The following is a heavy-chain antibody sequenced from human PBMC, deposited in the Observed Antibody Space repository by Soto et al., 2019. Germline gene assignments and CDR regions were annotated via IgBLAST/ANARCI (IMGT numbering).Heavy chain of an antibody. J-gene: IGHJ4*02. CDR1: GFSLSTHGVG. CDR3: AHSWALLIDN. Sequence: QVTLKESGPTLVKPTQTLTLTCAFSGFSLSTHGVGVGWIRQPPGKALEWLAVIYWNDDKRYSPSLKSRLSISKDPSKNHVILTMTNMDPVDTATYSCAHSWALLIDNWGQGTLVTVSS. V-gene: IGHV2-5*01. D-gene: IGHD1-26*01. CDR2: IYWNDDK.